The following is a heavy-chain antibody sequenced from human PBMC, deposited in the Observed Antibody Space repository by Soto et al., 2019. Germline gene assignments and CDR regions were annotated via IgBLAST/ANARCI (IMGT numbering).Heavy chain of an antibody. CDR1: GFTFSTYG. CDR3: ARDGGLRFLEWLLDS. D-gene: IGHD3-3*01. Sequence: GGSLRLCCAASGFTFSTYGMHWVRQAPGTGLEWVAVISFDGSNKYYADSVKGRFTISRDNSKNTLYLQMNSLRAEDTAVYYCARDGGLRFLEWLLDSWGQGTLVTLSS. CDR2: ISFDGSNK. V-gene: IGHV3-30*04. J-gene: IGHJ4*02.